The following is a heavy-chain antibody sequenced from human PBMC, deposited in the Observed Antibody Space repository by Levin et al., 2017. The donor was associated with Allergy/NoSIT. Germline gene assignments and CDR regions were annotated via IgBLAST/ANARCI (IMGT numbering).Heavy chain of an antibody. CDR3: ARREAAGYSNDY. Sequence: SETLSLTCTVSGGSISSYYWSWIRQPPGKGLEWIGYIYYSGSTNYNPSLKSRVTISVDTSKNQFSLKLSSVTAADTAVYYCARREAAGYSNDYWGQGTLVTVSS. V-gene: IGHV4-59*08. D-gene: IGHD2-15*01. CDR2: IYYSGST. J-gene: IGHJ4*02. CDR1: GGSISSYY.